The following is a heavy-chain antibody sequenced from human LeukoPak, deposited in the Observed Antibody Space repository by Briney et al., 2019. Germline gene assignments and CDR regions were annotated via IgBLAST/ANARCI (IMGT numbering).Heavy chain of an antibody. CDR2: ISSSSSYI. J-gene: IGHJ4*02. Sequence: GRSLRLSCAASGFTFSSYGMNWVRQAPGKGLEWVSFISSSSSYIYYADSLKGRFTISRDNAKNSLFLQMNSLRAEDTAVYYCATGGVGATSPLFIDYWGQGTLVTVSS. D-gene: IGHD1-26*01. CDR1: GFTFSSYG. CDR3: ATGGVGATSPLFIDY. V-gene: IGHV3-21*01.